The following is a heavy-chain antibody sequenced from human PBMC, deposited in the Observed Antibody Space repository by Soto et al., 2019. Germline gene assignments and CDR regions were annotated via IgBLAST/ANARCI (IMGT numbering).Heavy chain of an antibody. D-gene: IGHD6-19*01. J-gene: IGHJ6*02. CDR1: GFTFSSYG. Sequence: QVQLVESGGGVVQPGRSLRLSCAASGFTFSSYGMHWVRQAPGKGLEWVAVVWYDGSNKYYADSVKGRFTISRDNSKNTLYLQMNSLRADDTAVYYCARYGAVAGNYYYYGMDVWGQGTTGTVSS. CDR3: ARYGAVAGNYYYYGMDV. CDR2: VWYDGSNK. V-gene: IGHV3-33*01.